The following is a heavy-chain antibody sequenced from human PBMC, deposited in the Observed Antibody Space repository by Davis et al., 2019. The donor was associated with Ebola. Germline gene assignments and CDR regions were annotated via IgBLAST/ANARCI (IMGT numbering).Heavy chain of an antibody. V-gene: IGHV1-69*06. CDR3: ARDQSTVTTGWFDP. CDR1: GGTFSSYA. J-gene: IGHJ5*02. CDR2: IIPIFGTA. D-gene: IGHD4-17*01. Sequence: SVKVSCKASGGTFSSYAISWVRQAPGQGLEWMGGIIPIFGTANYAQKFQGRVTITADKSTSTAYMELSSLRSEDTAVYYCARDQSTVTTGWFDPWGQGTLVTVSS.